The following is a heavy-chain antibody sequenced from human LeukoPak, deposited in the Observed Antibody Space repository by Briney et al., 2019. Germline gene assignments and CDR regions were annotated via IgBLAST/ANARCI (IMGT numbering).Heavy chain of an antibody. CDR3: ARGWSGSYYSHYYYYMDV. CDR2: INPNSGGT. D-gene: IGHD1-26*01. J-gene: IGHJ6*03. CDR1: GYTFTGYY. Sequence: ASVKVSCKASGYTFTGYYVHWVRQAPGQGLEWMGGINPNSGGTNYTQKFQGRVTMNRDTSISTAYMELSRLRSDDTAVYYCARGWSGSYYSHYYYYMDVWGKGTTVTVSS. V-gene: IGHV1-2*02.